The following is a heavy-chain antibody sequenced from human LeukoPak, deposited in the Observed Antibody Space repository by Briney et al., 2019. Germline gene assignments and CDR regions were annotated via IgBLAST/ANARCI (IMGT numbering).Heavy chain of an antibody. CDR2: INPNSSGT. V-gene: IGHV1-2*04. D-gene: IGHD4-23*01. J-gene: IGHJ4*02. CDR3: ARDGYGGNEFDY. Sequence: ASVKVSCKASGYTFTGYYMHWVRQAPGQGLEWMGWINPNSSGTNYAQKFQGWVTMTRDTSISTAYMELSRLRPDDTAVYYCARDGYGGNEFDYWGQGTLVTVSS. CDR1: GYTFTGYY.